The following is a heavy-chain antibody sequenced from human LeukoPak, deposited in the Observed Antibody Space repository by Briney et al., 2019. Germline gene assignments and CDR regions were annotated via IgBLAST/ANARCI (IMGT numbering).Heavy chain of an antibody. D-gene: IGHD6-13*01. CDR1: GDYISSSSYY. V-gene: IGHV4-39*01. Sequence: SETLSLTCAVSGDYISSSSYYWGWIRQSPGTGLEWIGDIYHSGRTDYNPSLKSRVAISIDTSKNQFSLRLRSMTAADTAVFFCARETAARDAFDIWGQGTMVTVSS. CDR2: IYHSGRT. CDR3: ARETAARDAFDI. J-gene: IGHJ3*02.